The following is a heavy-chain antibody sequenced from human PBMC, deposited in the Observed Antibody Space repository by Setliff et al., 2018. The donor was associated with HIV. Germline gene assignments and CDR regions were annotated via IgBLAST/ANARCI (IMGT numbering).Heavy chain of an antibody. V-gene: IGHV4-4*07. CDR2: MHTSGNT. J-gene: IGHJ4*02. D-gene: IGHD6-19*01. CDR3: ASVQVDSSGPFDY. Sequence: PSETLSLTCTSSGDSISGYYWSWIRQPAGKGLEWIGRMHTSGNTNYNPPLKSRVTMSVDTSKNQFSLRLSSVTAADTAVYYCASVQVDSSGPFDYWGQGTLVTVSS. CDR1: GDSISGYY.